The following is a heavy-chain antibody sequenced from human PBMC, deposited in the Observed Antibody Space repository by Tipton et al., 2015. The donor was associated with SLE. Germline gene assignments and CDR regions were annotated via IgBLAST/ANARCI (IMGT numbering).Heavy chain of an antibody. J-gene: IGHJ4*02. V-gene: IGHV4-59*12. CDR1: GGSISSYY. CDR3: ARALNFWSGYYLDY. Sequence: GLVKPSETLSLNCTVSGGSISSYYWSWIRQPPGKGLEWIGYISYSGDTRHNPSLQSRVTVSIDPSKNQFSLKLTSVTAADTAVYYCARALNFWSGYYLDYWGQGTLVTVSS. D-gene: IGHD3-3*01. CDR2: ISYSGDT.